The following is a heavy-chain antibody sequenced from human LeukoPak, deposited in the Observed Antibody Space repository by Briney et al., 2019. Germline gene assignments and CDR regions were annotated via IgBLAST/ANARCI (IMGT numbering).Heavy chain of an antibody. CDR3: ARSGRGVMDY. D-gene: IGHD3-10*01. CDR1: GGSISSYY. CDR2: IYYSGST. J-gene: IGHJ4*02. Sequence: SETLSLTCTVSGGSISSYYWNWIRQPPGKGLEWIGYIYYSGSTNYNPSLKSRVTISVDTSKNQFSLKLSSVTAADTAVYYCARSGRGVMDYWGRGTLVTVSS. V-gene: IGHV4-59*01.